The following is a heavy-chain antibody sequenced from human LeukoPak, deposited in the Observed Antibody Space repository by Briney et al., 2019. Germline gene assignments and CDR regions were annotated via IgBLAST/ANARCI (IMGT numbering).Heavy chain of an antibody. CDR1: GFTFSSYG. CDR3: AKDEGWTGPFDY. D-gene: IGHD3/OR15-3a*01. Sequence: SGGSLRLSCAASGFTFSSYGMHWVRQAPGKGLEWVAFIRYDGSNKYYADSVKGRFTISRDNSKNTLYLQMNSLRAEDTAVYYCAKDEGWTGPFDYWGQGTLVTVSS. V-gene: IGHV3-30*02. J-gene: IGHJ4*02. CDR2: IRYDGSNK.